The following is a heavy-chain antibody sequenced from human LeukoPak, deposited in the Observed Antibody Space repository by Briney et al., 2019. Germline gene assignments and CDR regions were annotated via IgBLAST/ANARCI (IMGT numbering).Heavy chain of an antibody. CDR2: IYYSGST. D-gene: IGHD3-22*01. CDR1: GGSISSGDYY. Sequence: PSQTLSLTCTVSGGSISSGDYYWSWIRQPPGKGLEWIGYIYYSGSTYYNPSLKSRVTISVDTSKNQFSLKLSSVTAADTAVYYCARRIVVVDNWFDPWGQGTLVTVSS. J-gene: IGHJ5*02. V-gene: IGHV4-30-4*01. CDR3: ARRIVVVDNWFDP.